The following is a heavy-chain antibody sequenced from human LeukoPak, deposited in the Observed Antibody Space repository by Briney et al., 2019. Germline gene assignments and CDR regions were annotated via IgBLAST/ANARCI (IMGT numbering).Heavy chain of an antibody. CDR2: IRPDANDG. J-gene: IGHJ4*02. CDR3: ARADWGSIDY. CDR1: GFTFSHYW. D-gene: IGHD7-27*01. Sequence: GGSLRLSCAASGFTFSHYWMTWFRQAPGKGLEWVAIIRPDANDGSYVDSVKGRFTISRDNARNSLYLQLNSLRAEDTAVYFCARADWGSIDYWGQGALVTVSS. V-gene: IGHV3-7*01.